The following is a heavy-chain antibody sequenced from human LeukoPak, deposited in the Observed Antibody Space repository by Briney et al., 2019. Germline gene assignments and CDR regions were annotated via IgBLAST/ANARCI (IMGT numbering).Heavy chain of an antibody. D-gene: IGHD6-19*01. CDR3: ARDAWYSRGWHWTFDY. V-gene: IGHV3-30*03. Sequence: PGGSLRLSCAASGFTFSSYGMHWVRQAPGKGLEWVAVISYDGSNKYYADSVKGRFTISRDNSENTLYLQMNSLRAEDTAVYYCARDAWYSRGWHWTFDYWGRGTLVTVSS. CDR2: ISYDGSNK. J-gene: IGHJ4*02. CDR1: GFTFSSYG.